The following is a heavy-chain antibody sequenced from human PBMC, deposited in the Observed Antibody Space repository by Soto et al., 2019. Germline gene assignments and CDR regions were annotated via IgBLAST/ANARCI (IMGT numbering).Heavy chain of an antibody. CDR1: GYTFTSYG. CDR3: AIKWGGYYDSSGYYYGY. V-gene: IGHV1-18*01. D-gene: IGHD3-22*01. J-gene: IGHJ4*02. Sequence: QVPLVQSGAEVKKPGASVKVSCKASGYTFTSYGISWVRQAPGQGLEWMGWISAYNGNTNYAQKLQGRVTMTTDTSTSTAYMELRSLRSDDTAVYYCAIKWGGYYDSSGYYYGYWGQGTLVTVSS. CDR2: ISAYNGNT.